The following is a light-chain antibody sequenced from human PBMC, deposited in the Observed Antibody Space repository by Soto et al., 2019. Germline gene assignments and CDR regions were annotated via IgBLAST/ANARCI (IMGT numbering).Light chain of an antibody. Sequence: DIVLTQSPDSLAVSLGETATINCKSSQSVLYSSNNKNCVAWYQQRPGQPPNLLIYWAYTRDSGVPDRFSGSGSGTDFTLTISSLQAEDVAIYYCQQYFSFPWTFGQGTKVEIK. V-gene: IGKV4-1*01. J-gene: IGKJ1*01. CDR3: QQYFSFPWT. CDR1: QSVLYSSNNKNC. CDR2: WAY.